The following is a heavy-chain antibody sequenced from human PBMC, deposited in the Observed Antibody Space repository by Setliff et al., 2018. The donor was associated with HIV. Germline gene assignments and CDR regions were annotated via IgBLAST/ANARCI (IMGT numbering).Heavy chain of an antibody. CDR3: ARPHTGRGGGAWFDP. CDR2: IYASGRT. CDR1: GRSLSGYY. D-gene: IGHD1-1*01. Sequence: SETLSLTCAVYGRSLSGYYWSWIRQPPGKGLEWIGRIYASGRTNYNPSLKSRVTLSVDTSKNQFSLTLRSVTAADTAVYYCARPHTGRGGGAWFDPWGQGTLVTVSS. J-gene: IGHJ5*02. V-gene: IGHV4-59*10.